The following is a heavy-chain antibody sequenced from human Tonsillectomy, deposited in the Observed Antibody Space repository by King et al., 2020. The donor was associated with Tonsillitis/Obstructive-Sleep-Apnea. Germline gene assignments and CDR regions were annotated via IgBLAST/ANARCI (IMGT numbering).Heavy chain of an antibody. J-gene: IGHJ6*03. Sequence: VQLVESGGGLVQPGGSLRLSCAASGFTVRSNYMSWVRQAPGKGLEWVSVIYSGGGTYYADSVKGRFTISRDNSKNTLYLQMNSLRADDTAVYYRAARRLGYMDVWGKGTTVTVSS. D-gene: IGHD3-16*01. CDR3: AARRLGYMDV. CDR2: IYSGGGT. CDR1: GFTVRSNY. V-gene: IGHV3-66*01.